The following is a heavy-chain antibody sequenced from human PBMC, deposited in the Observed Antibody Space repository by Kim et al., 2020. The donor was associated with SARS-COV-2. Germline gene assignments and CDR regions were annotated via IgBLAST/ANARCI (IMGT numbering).Heavy chain of an antibody. D-gene: IGHD3-22*01. J-gene: IGHJ4*02. CDR1: GGSISSSSYY. CDR3: ARARITMIVVVIRGADYFEY. Sequence: SETLSLTCTVSGGSISSSSYYWGWIRQPPGKGLEWIGSIYYSGSTYYNPSLKSRVTISVDTSKNQFSLKLSSVTAADTAVYYCARARITMIVVVIRGADYFEYWGKGTLVTVSS. CDR2: IYYSGST. V-gene: IGHV4-39*01.